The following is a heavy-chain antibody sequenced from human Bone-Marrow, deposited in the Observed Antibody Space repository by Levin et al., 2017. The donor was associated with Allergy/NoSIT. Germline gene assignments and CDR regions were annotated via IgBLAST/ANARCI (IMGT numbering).Heavy chain of an antibody. CDR1: VGSISSGGYH. CDR2: IYYSGST. J-gene: IGHJ4*02. CDR3: AREDGSTFDS. V-gene: IGHV4-31*03. D-gene: IGHD5-24*01. Sequence: SETLSLTCTVSVGSISSGGYHWSWIRQHAGKGLEWIGYIYYSGSTYYNPSLKSRAMISLDTSKNQFSLKVTSATAADAAVYYCAREDGSTFDSWGQGTLVTVSS.